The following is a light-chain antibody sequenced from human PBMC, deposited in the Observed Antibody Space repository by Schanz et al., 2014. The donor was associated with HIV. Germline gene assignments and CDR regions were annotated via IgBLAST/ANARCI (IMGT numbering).Light chain of an antibody. CDR1: QSVNSN. J-gene: IGKJ1*01. V-gene: IGKV3-15*01. CDR2: GAS. CDR3: QQYNTWPRT. Sequence: EIVLTQSPGTLSLSPGERATLSCRASQSVNSNLAWYQQKPGQAPRLLIYGASTRATGIPARFSGSGSGTEFTLTISSLQSEDFAVYYCQQYNTWPRTFGQGTKVELK.